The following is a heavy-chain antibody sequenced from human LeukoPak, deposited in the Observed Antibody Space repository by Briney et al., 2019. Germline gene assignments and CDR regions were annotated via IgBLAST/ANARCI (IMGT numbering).Heavy chain of an antibody. Sequence: PSETLSLTCTVSGGSISSSNYYWGWIRQPPGKCLEWIGSIYYSGSTYFNPSLKSRVTISVDTSKNQFSLKLTSVTAADTAVYYCARRAVNYYFDYWGQGTLVTVSS. CDR3: ARRAVNYYFDY. J-gene: IGHJ4*02. CDR2: IYYSGST. V-gene: IGHV4-39*01. D-gene: IGHD4-23*01. CDR1: GGSISSSNYY.